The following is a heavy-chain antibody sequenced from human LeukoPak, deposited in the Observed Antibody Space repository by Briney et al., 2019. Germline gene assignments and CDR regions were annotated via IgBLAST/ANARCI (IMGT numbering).Heavy chain of an antibody. Sequence: SETLSLTCTVSGGSISSSTYYWGWIRQPPGKGLEWIASIYYSGSTYYNPSLKSRVTISVDTSKNQFSLKLSSVTAADTAVYYCARGVTHPGGDYVDYWGQGTLVTVSS. CDR3: ARGVTHPGGDYVDY. J-gene: IGHJ4*02. CDR2: IYYSGST. CDR1: GGSISSSTYY. V-gene: IGHV4-39*07. D-gene: IGHD1-14*01.